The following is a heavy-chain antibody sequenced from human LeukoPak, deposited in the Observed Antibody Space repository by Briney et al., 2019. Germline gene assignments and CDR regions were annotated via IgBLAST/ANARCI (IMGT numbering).Heavy chain of an antibody. CDR3: ARAMAVHYRRINWFDP. V-gene: IGHV1-8*01. Sequence: GASVKVSCKAPGYTFTSYDINWVRQATGQGLEWMGWMNPNSGNTGYAQKFQGRVTMTRNTSISTAYMELSSLRSEDTAVYYCARAMAVHYRRINWFDPWGQGTLVTVSS. J-gene: IGHJ5*02. CDR1: GYTFTSYD. CDR2: MNPNSGNT. D-gene: IGHD3-16*02.